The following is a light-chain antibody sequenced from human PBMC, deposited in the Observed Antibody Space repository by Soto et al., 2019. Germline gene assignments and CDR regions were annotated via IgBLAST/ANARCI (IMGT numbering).Light chain of an antibody. CDR1: QGISSW. Sequence: DIEMTQSPSSVSGSVGDRVTIPFRASQGISSWLAWYQQKPGKAPKLLIYAASSLQSGVPSRFSGSGSGTDLTITICSLQTEDFAPYYCQQANSFLRFGQGTRLEI. J-gene: IGKJ5*01. V-gene: IGKV1-12*01. CDR3: QQANSFLR. CDR2: AAS.